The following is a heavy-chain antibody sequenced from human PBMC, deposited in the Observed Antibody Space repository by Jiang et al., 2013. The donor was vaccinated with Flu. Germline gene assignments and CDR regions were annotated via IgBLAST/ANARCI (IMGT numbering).Heavy chain of an antibody. CDR2: IIPILTVA. CDR3: ASRLGYCSVGSCSDDY. J-gene: IGHJ4*02. V-gene: IGHV1-69*04. CDR1: GGTFNSYA. Sequence: SGAEVKKPGSSVKVSCKASGGTFNSYAINWVRQAPGQGLEWMGRIIPILTVANYAQKFQGRVTITADKSTSTAYMELSSLRSEDTAVYYCASRLGYCSVGSCSDDYWGQGTLVTVSS. D-gene: IGHD2-15*01.